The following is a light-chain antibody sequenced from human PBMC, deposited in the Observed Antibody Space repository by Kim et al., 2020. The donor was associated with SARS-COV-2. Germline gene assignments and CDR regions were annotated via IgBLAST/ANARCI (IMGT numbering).Light chain of an antibody. CDR1: QSISSW. CDR2: KAS. V-gene: IGKV1-5*03. CDR3: QRYNSYSSYS. Sequence: ASVGDRVTLTCRASQSISSWLAWDQQKPEIAPKLLNQKASSLESGVPSTFSGSGSGTEFTLTISSLQPDDLATYYCQRYNSYSSYSFGQGTKIEI. J-gene: IGKJ2*03.